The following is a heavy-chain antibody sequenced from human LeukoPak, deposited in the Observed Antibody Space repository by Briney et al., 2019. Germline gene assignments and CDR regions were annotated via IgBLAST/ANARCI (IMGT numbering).Heavy chain of an antibody. CDR1: GFTFSTYD. CDR3: STGGFGVSYYYGMDV. Sequence: QPGGSLRLSCEASGFTFSTYDMNWVRQAPGKGLEWVSLISGSGDSKYYADSVKGRFTISRDNSKNTLYLQMNSLRAEDTAVYYCSTGGFGVSYYYGMDVWGQGTTVTVSS. J-gene: IGHJ6*02. V-gene: IGHV3-23*01. CDR2: ISGSGDSK. D-gene: IGHD3-10*01.